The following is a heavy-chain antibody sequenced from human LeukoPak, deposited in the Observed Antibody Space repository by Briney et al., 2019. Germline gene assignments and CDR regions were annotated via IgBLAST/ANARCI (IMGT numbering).Heavy chain of an antibody. J-gene: IGHJ5*02. V-gene: IGHV4-59*11. CDR3: ARFNIELVPSWFDP. CDR1: GGSISGHY. D-gene: IGHD6-6*01. Sequence: PSETLSLTCTVSGGSISGHYWGWIRQPPGKGLEWIGYIHYGGRTDYKPSLKSRLTLSVDTPKNQFSLKLSSVTAADTAVYYCARFNIELVPSWFDPWGQGTLVTVSS. CDR2: IHYGGRT.